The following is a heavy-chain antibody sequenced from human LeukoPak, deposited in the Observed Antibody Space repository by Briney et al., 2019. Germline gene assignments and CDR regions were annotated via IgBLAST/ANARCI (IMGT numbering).Heavy chain of an antibody. CDR1: GFTFSSYS. J-gene: IGHJ4*02. Sequence: GGSLRLSCAASGFTFSSYSMNWVRQAPGKGLEWVSSISSSSSYIYYADSVKGRFTISRDNAKNSLYLQMNSLRAEDTAVYYCARGSVDWLLFRELDYWGQGTLVTVSS. CDR2: ISSSSSYI. CDR3: ARGSVDWLLFRELDY. V-gene: IGHV3-21*01. D-gene: IGHD3/OR15-3a*01.